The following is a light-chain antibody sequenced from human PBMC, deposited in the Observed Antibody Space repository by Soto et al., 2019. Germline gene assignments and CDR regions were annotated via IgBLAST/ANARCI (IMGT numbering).Light chain of an antibody. CDR3: NSYTSSSTLYV. CDR2: DVS. V-gene: IGLV2-14*03. Sequence: QSVLTQPASVSGSPGQSVAISCTGTSSDVGAYNYVSWYQHLPGKAPKLLIYDVSHRPSWVSGRFSGSKSGNTASLTISGLQAEDEGDYYCNSYTSSSTLYVFGTGTKVTVL. CDR1: SSDVGAYNY. J-gene: IGLJ1*01.